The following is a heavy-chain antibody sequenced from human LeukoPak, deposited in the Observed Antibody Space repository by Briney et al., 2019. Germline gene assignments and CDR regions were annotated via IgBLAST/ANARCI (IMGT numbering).Heavy chain of an antibody. CDR2: ISAYNGAT. Sequence: ASVKASCKASGYTFTIYGISWVRQAPGRGLEWMGWISAYNGATNYAQNLQGRVTMTTDTSTRTAYMELRSLRSDDTAVYYCARGAPGYDILTGYSDSWGQGTLVTVSS. J-gene: IGHJ4*02. D-gene: IGHD3-9*01. CDR1: GYTFTIYG. V-gene: IGHV1-18*01. CDR3: ARGAPGYDILTGYSDS.